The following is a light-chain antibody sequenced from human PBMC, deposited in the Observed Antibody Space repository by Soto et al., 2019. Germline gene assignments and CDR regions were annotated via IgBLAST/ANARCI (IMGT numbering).Light chain of an antibody. V-gene: IGLV4-69*01. J-gene: IGLJ2*01. CDR1: SGHSSYA. Sequence: QPVLTQSPSASASLGASVKLTCTLSSGHSSYAIAWHQQQPEKGPRYLMKLNSDGSHSKGDGIPDSFSGSSSGAERYLTISSLQSEDEADDYCQTWGTGIQVFGGGTKLTVL. CDR2: LNSDGSH. CDR3: QTWGTGIQV.